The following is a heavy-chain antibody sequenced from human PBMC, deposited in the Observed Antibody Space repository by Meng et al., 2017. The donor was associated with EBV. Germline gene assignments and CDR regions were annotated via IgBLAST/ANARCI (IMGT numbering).Heavy chain of an antibody. J-gene: IGHJ4*02. CDR3: AEGRGTFDY. CDR1: GESFSVNY. Sequence: QWGAGLVEPCETLPLPCDPSGESFSVNYCSWVRQSPGKGLELIGEVNQAGRTNFNPSLKSRVSISLDTSKNQFSLKLNSVTVADTAVYYCAEGRGTFDYWGRGTLVTVYS. V-gene: IGHV4-34*01. CDR2: VNQAGRT.